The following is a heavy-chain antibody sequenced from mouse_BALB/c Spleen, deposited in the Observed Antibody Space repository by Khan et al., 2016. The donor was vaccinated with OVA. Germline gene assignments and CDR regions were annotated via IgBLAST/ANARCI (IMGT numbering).Heavy chain of an antibody. CDR1: GFNISSFG. D-gene: IGHD1-1*01. J-gene: IGHJ4*01. V-gene: IGHV5-17*02. CDR3: ARKGISYCGSNSYHYVMVY. Sequence: EVELVESGGGLVQPGGSRKFSCAASGFNISSFGMHWVRQAPEKGLEWVAYISSDSGVIYYADTVKGRLTISRDNPKNTLFLQMTSLRSEDTAMYYCARKGISYCGSNSYHYVMVYWGQGTSVTVS. CDR2: ISSDSGVI.